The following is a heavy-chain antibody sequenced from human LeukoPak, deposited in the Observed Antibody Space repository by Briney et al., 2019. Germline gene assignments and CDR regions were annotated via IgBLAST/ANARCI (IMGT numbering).Heavy chain of an antibody. CDR3: ACGLQSGKTDY. CDR2: MNPNSGNT. V-gene: IGHV1-8*03. CDR1: GYTFTSYD. J-gene: IGHJ4*02. D-gene: IGHD4-11*01. Sequence: GASVKVSCKASGYTFTSYDINWVRQATGQGLEWMGWMNPNSGNTGYAQKFQGRVTITRNTSISTAYTELSSLRSEDTAVYYCACGLQSGKTDYWGQGTLVTVSS.